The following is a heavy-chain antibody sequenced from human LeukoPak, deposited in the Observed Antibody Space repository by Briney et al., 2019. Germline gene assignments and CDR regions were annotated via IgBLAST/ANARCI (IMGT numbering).Heavy chain of an antibody. J-gene: IGHJ4*02. CDR3: ARGTDSRGYQFRGFDF. V-gene: IGHV4-59*08. CDR2: IYYSGST. D-gene: IGHD3-22*01. Sequence: PSETLSLTCTVSGGSISSYYWSWIRQPPGKGLEWIGYIYYSGSTKYNPSLKSRVSISVDTSKNQFSLRLSSMTAADTAVYYCARGTDSRGYQFRGFDFWGRGTLVTVSS. CDR1: GGSISSYY.